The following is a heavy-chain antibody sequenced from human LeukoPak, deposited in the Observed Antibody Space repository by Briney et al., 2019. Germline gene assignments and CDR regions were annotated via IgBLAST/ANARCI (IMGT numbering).Heavy chain of an antibody. D-gene: IGHD3-22*01. CDR2: INPNSGGT. J-gene: IGHJ5*02. Sequence: GASVKVSCKASGYTFTGYYMHWVRQAPGQGLEWMGWINPNSGGTNYAQKFQGRVTMTRDTSISTAYMELSRLRSDDTAVYYCARSGTYHYDSRALAWFDPWGQGTLVTVSS. CDR1: GYTFTGYY. V-gene: IGHV1-2*02. CDR3: ARSGTYHYDSRALAWFDP.